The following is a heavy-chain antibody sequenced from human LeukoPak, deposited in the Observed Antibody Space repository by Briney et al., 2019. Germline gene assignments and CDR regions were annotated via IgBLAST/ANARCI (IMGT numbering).Heavy chain of an antibody. Sequence: GGSLRLSCTASGFTFGDYTMSWVRQAPGKGLEWVGFIRNEAYGGTTEYAASVKGRFTISRDDSKSIAYLQMNSLKTEDTAVYYCTRDKVGYYFDYWGQGTLVTVSS. D-gene: IGHD1-26*01. J-gene: IGHJ4*02. CDR2: IRNEAYGGTT. V-gene: IGHV3-49*04. CDR1: GFTFGDYT. CDR3: TRDKVGYYFDY.